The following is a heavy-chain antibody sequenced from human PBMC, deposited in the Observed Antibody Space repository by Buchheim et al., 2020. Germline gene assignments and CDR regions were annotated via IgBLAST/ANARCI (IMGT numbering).Heavy chain of an antibody. D-gene: IGHD2-2*01. CDR1: GFTFSSYS. V-gene: IGHV3-48*04. Sequence: EVQLVESGGGLVQPGGSLRLSCAASGFTFSSYSMNWVRQAPGKGLEWVSYISSSSSTIYYADSVKGRFTISRDNAKNSLYLQMSSLRAEDTAVYYCAVGGYCSSTSCPSSSSHIGSGDYYYYGMDVWGQGTT. CDR2: ISSSSSTI. CDR3: AVGGYCSSTSCPSSSSHIGSGDYYYYGMDV. J-gene: IGHJ6*02.